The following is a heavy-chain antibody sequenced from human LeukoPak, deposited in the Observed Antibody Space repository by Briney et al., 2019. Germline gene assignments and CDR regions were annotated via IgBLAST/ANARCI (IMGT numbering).Heavy chain of an antibody. J-gene: IGHJ4*02. Sequence: PGGSLRLSCAASGFTFSRYTIHWVRQAPGKGLEWVAVISFYENNAYYADSVKGRFTISRDDSKNTLFLQMNSLTTEDTAVYYCARDPSEYFDYWGQGTLVTVSS. CDR2: ISFYENNA. CDR3: ARDPSEYFDY. V-gene: IGHV3-30*04. CDR1: GFTFSRYT.